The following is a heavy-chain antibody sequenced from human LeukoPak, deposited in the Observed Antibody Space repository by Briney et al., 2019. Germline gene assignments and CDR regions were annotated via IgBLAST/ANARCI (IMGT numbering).Heavy chain of an antibody. CDR1: DGSISSGGYH. CDR2: IYYSGST. Sequence: SETLSLTCTVSDGSISSGGYHWSWIRQHPGKGLEWIGYIYYSGSTYYNPSLKSRVTISVDTSKNQFSLKLSSVTAAGTAVYYCAREGRGFDYWGQGTLVTVSS. CDR3: AREGRGFDY. V-gene: IGHV4-31*03. D-gene: IGHD3-10*01. J-gene: IGHJ4*02.